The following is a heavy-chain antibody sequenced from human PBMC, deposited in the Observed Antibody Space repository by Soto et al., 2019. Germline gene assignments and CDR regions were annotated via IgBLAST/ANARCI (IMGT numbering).Heavy chain of an antibody. J-gene: IGHJ4*02. D-gene: IGHD1-1*01. V-gene: IGHV3-74*01. CDR2: INDYGTTI. CDR1: GFTLGNYW. Sequence: EVQLVESGGGLVQSGGSLRLSCAASGFTLGNYWMHWVRQAPGKGLVWVSRINDYGTTINYAESVEGRFIISRDDAKSEVYLQMNNLRAEDSAVYYSARGGLEPFDYWGQGALVTVSS. CDR3: ARGGLEPFDY.